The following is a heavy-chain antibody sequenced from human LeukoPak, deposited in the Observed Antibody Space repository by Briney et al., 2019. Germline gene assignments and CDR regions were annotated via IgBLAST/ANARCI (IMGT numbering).Heavy chain of an antibody. J-gene: IGHJ3*02. Sequence: SETLSLTCTVSGGSISSYYWSWIRQTPGKGLEWIGDIYYSGSTNYNPSLKSRVTISVDTSKNQFSLKLSSVTAADTAVYYRARSGIAVAGPDAFDIWGQGTMVTVSS. CDR1: GGSISSYY. CDR2: IYYSGST. CDR3: ARSGIAVAGPDAFDI. V-gene: IGHV4-59*01. D-gene: IGHD6-19*01.